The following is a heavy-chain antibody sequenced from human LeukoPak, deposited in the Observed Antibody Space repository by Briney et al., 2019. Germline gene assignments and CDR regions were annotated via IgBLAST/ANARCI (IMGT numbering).Heavy chain of an antibody. CDR3: ARGAGLCGGDCYSSDS. J-gene: IGHJ4*02. Sequence: SETLSLTCSVSGDSISSNYWSWIRQPPGKGLEWIGYMYNSGSTNYNPSLKGRVTISVDTSKNQFSLMLSSVTAADTAVYFCARGAGLCGGDCYSSDSWGQGTLVTVSS. CDR2: MYNSGST. V-gene: IGHV4-59*01. D-gene: IGHD2-21*02. CDR1: GDSISSNY.